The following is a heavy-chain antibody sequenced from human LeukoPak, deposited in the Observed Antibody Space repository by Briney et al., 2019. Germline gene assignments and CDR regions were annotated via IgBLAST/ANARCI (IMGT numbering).Heavy chain of an antibody. J-gene: IGHJ4*02. Sequence: GGSLRLSCAASGVTFSNAWMSWVRRAPGKGLEWVGRIKRKTDGGTTDYAAPVKGRFTISRDDSKNTLYLQMNSLKNEDTAVYYCTTVGYDSSGFDYWGQGTLVTVSS. CDR1: GVTFSNAW. V-gene: IGHV3-15*01. CDR3: TTVGYDSSGFDY. D-gene: IGHD3-22*01. CDR2: IKRKTDGGTT.